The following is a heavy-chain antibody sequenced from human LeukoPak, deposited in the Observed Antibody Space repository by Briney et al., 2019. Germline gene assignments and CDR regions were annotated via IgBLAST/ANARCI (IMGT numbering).Heavy chain of an antibody. Sequence: SETLSLTCTVSGGSISSGGYYWSWIRQPPGKGLEWIGYIYHSGSTYYNPSLKSRVTISVDRSKNQFSLKLSSVTAADTAVYYCARVIMVRGVIDYWGQGTLVTVSS. CDR1: GGSISSGGYY. J-gene: IGHJ4*02. V-gene: IGHV4-30-2*01. D-gene: IGHD3-10*01. CDR3: ARVIMVRGVIDY. CDR2: IYHSGST.